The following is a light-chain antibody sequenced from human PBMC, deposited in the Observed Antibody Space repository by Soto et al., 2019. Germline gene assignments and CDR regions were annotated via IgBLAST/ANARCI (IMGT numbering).Light chain of an antibody. CDR2: EVS. V-gene: IGLV2-14*01. CDR1: SSDVGGYHY. CDR3: SSYTPSSTYV. J-gene: IGLJ1*01. Sequence: QSVLTQPASVSGSPGQSITISCTGTSSDVGGYHYVSWYQQHPGKAPKLMIYEVSNRPSGVSIRFSGYKSGNTASLTISGRQAQDEPDYYCSSYTPSSTYVFGTGTKLTVL.